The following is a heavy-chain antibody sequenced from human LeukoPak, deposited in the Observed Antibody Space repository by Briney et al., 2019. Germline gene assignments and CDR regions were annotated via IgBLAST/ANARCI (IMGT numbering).Heavy chain of an antibody. D-gene: IGHD3-22*01. Sequence: QPGGSLRLSCSASGFTLSSYWMHWVRQAPGKGLVWVSRINTDGSSTNYADSVKGRFTVSRDNAKNTLYLQMNSLRAEDTAVYYCAKVRDSSGYYYVSHYFDYWGQGTLVTVSS. J-gene: IGHJ4*02. CDR2: INTDGSST. CDR3: AKVRDSSGYYYVSHYFDY. CDR1: GFTLSSYW. V-gene: IGHV3-74*01.